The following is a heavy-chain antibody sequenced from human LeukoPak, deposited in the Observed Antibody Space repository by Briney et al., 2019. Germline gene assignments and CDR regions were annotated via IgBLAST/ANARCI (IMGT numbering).Heavy chain of an antibody. Sequence: GGSLRLSCAASGFTFSSYWMHWVRQAPGKGLVWVSRINTDGSSTSYADSVKGRFTISRDNAKNTLYLQMNSLRAEDTAVYYCARDGYSSGWHYYYYYYMDVWGKGTTVTVSS. CDR2: INTDGSST. J-gene: IGHJ6*03. V-gene: IGHV3-74*01. D-gene: IGHD6-19*01. CDR3: ARDGYSSGWHYYYYYYMDV. CDR1: GFTFSSYW.